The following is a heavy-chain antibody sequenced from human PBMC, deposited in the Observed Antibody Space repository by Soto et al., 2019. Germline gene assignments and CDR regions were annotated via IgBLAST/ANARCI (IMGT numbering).Heavy chain of an antibody. CDR3: ARDLDLYGDYYYYGMDV. V-gene: IGHV1-18*01. CDR1: GYTFTSYG. D-gene: IGHD4-17*01. J-gene: IGHJ6*02. CDR2: ISAYNGNT. Sequence: GASVKVSCKASGYTFTSYGISWVRQAPGQGLEWMGWISAYNGNTNYAQKLQGRVTMTTDTSTSTAYMELRSLRSDDTAVYYCARDLDLYGDYYYYGMDVWGQGTTVTVSS.